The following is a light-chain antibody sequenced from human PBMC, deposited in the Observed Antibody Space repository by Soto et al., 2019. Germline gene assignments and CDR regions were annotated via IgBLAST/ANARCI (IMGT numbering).Light chain of an antibody. Sequence: DIQMTQSPASLSASVTDRVTITCRASQDIGTDLGWYQQKPGKAPERLIYEASVLQSGVPSRFSGTGSATEFTLTVSSLQPEDLETYYCVQHYSYPLAFGGGTKGDI. CDR1: QDIGTD. V-gene: IGKV1-17*01. CDR3: VQHYSYPLA. CDR2: EAS. J-gene: IGKJ4*01.